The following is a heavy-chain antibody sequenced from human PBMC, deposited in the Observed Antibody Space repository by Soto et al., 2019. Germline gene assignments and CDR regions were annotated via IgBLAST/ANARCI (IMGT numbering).Heavy chain of an antibody. D-gene: IGHD3-22*01. CDR2: ISGSGGST. CDR3: AKDHGIVVVITTFDY. Sequence: GGSLRLSCAASGFTFSSYAMSWVRQAPGKGLEWVSAISGSGGSTYYADSVKGRFTISRDYSKNTLYLQMNSLRAEDTAVYYCAKDHGIVVVITTFDYWGQGTLVTVSS. CDR1: GFTFSSYA. J-gene: IGHJ4*02. V-gene: IGHV3-23*01.